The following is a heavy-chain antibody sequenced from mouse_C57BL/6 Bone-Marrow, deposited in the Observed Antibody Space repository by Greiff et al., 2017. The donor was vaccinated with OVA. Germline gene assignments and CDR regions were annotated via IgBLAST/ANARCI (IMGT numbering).Heavy chain of an antibody. V-gene: IGHV5-6*01. CDR3: ARHDLGSSPYWYFDV. Sequence: EVQRVESGGDLVKPGGSLKLSCAASGFTFSSYGMSWVRQTPDKRLEWVATISSGGSYTYYPDSVKGRFTISRDNAKNTLYLQMSSLKSEDTAMYYCARHDLGSSPYWYFDVWGTGTTVTVSS. D-gene: IGHD1-1*01. CDR2: ISSGGSYT. J-gene: IGHJ1*03. CDR1: GFTFSSYG.